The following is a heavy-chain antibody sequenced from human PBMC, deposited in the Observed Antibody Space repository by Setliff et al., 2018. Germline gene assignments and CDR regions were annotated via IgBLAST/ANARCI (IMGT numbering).Heavy chain of an antibody. CDR1: GFTFSSYA. CDR2: ISNSGGST. CDR3: AKNGFGVVALGVNNWFDP. J-gene: IGHJ5*02. D-gene: IGHD3-10*01. V-gene: IGHV3-23*01. Sequence: GGSLRLSCAASGFTFSSYAMSWVRQAPGKGLEWVSSISNSGGSTFYADSVKGRFTISRDSSRNTVDLQMSSLRPEDTAVYYCAKNGFGVVALGVNNWFDPWGQGTLVTVSS.